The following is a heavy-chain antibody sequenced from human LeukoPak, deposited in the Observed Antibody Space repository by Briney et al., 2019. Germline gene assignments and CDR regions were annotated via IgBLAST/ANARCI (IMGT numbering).Heavy chain of an antibody. Sequence: SDTLSLTGSVSGGSISPYYWSWIRQPPGKELQWIGYVHYTGTTKYNPSLKSRVTLSLDTSLNQFSLKMTSVSAADTAVYYCTRILDSGCSDYWGQGTLVTVSS. CDR3: TRILDSGCSDY. CDR1: GGSISPYY. CDR2: VHYTGTT. D-gene: IGHD6-19*01. V-gene: IGHV4-59*07. J-gene: IGHJ4*02.